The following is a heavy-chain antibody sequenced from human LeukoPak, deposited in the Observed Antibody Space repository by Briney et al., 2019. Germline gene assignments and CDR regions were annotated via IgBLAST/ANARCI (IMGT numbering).Heavy chain of an antibody. CDR1: GFSPSTSGVC. V-gene: IGHV2-70*11. Sequence: SGPALVKPTQTLTLTCTFSGFSPSTSGVCVSWIRQPPGKALEWLARIDWDDDKYYSTSLRTRLTISKDTSKNQVVLTMTNMDPVDTATYYCARTHYNSRNFDYWGQGTLVTVSS. J-gene: IGHJ4*02. CDR2: IDWDDDK. CDR3: ARTHYNSRNFDY. D-gene: IGHD1-14*01.